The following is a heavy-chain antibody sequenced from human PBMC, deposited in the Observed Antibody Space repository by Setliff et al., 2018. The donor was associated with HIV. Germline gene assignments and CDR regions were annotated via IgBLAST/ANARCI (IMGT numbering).Heavy chain of an antibody. Sequence: ASVKVSCKASGYTFTDYTITWVRQAPGQGLEWMGWISANSGITDYAQKFRGRVTMTTDASTTTAYMELTDLRSDDTAFYYCARVPAVTRGDWFDPWGQGTLVTVSS. V-gene: IGHV1-18*01. CDR1: GYTFTDYT. J-gene: IGHJ5*02. CDR2: ISANSGIT. D-gene: IGHD2-2*01. CDR3: ARVPAVTRGDWFDP.